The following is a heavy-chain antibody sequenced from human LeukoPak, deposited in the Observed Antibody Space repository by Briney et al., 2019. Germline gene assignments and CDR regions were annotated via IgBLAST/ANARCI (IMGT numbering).Heavy chain of an antibody. CDR2: INPSGGST. Sequence: ASVNVSCKASGYTFTRYYMHWVRQAPGQGLEWMGIINPSGGSTSYAQKFQGRVTMIRDTPTSTVYMELSSLRSEDTAVYYCARYDFWSGYPYWGQGTLVTVSS. V-gene: IGHV1-46*01. CDR3: ARYDFWSGYPY. CDR1: GYTFTRYY. J-gene: IGHJ4*02. D-gene: IGHD3-3*01.